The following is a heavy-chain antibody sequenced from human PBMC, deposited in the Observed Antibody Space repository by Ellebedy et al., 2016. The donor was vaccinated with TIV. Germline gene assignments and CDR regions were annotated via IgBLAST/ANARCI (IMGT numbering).Heavy chain of an antibody. V-gene: IGHV4-34*01. CDR1: GGSFSGYY. J-gene: IGHJ4*02. CDR3: ARDGSLGYCSGGSCSSFDY. Sequence: SETLSLTCAVYGGSFSGYYWSWIRQPPGKGLEWIGEITHSGSTNYNPSLKSRVTISVDTSKNQFSLKLSSVTAADTAVYYCARDGSLGYCSGGSCSSFDYWGQGTLVTVSS. CDR2: ITHSGST. D-gene: IGHD2-15*01.